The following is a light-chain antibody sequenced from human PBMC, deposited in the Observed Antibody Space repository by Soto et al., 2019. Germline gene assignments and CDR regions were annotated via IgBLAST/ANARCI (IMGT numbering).Light chain of an antibody. Sequence: EIVLTQSPATLSLSPGERVTLPCGASQSLGHNYLAWYQQKPGLAPRLLIFDVSTRATGIPDRFSGRGSGTDFTLTISRLEPEDFAVYYCHQFSDSPTFGGGTKVEMK. J-gene: IGKJ4*01. CDR1: QSLGHNY. V-gene: IGKV3D-20*01. CDR3: HQFSDSPT. CDR2: DVS.